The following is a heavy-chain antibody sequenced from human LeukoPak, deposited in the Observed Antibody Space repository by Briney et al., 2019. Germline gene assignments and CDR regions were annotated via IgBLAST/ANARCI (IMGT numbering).Heavy chain of an antibody. D-gene: IGHD1-26*01. V-gene: IGHV3-48*03. CDR3: AREGSSYAPSGPFYFDY. J-gene: IGHJ4*02. CDR1: GFSFRSFD. Sequence: GGSLRLSCAASGFSFRSFDLNWVRQAPGRGLEWVSYISRSGSTTTYADSVKGRFTISRDNAKNSLSLQMNSLRAEDTAVYYCAREGSSYAPSGPFYFDYWGQGTLVTVSS. CDR2: ISRSGSTT.